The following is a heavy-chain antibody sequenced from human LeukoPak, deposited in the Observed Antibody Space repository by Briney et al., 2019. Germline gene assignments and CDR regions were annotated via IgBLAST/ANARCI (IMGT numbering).Heavy chain of an antibody. CDR3: ARDDYRGVTNFDP. CDR2: IYTSGST. D-gene: IGHD3-10*01. V-gene: IGHV4-4*07. Sequence: SETLSLTCTVSGDSFSSHYWTWIRQPPGKGLEWIGRIYTSGSTDYNPSLKSRVTMSVDTSKNQFSLKLSSVTAADTAVYYCARDDYRGVTNFDPWGQGTLVTVSS. J-gene: IGHJ5*02. CDR1: GDSFSSHY.